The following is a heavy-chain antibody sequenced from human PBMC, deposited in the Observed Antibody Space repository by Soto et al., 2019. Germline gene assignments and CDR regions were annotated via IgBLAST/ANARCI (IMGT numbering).Heavy chain of an antibody. CDR1: GGSISSYY. CDR2: IYTSGST. V-gene: IGHV4-4*07. Sequence: SETLSLTCTVSGGSISSYYWSCIRQPAWKGLEWIGRIYTSGSTNYNPSLKSRVTMSVDTSKNQFSLKLSSVTAADTAVYYCARALDYGDSNRGLFDYWGQGTPVTVCS. D-gene: IGHD4-17*01. J-gene: IGHJ4*02. CDR3: ARALDYGDSNRGLFDY.